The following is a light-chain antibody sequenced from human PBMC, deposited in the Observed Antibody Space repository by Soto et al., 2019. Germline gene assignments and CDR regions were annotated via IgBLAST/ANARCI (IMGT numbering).Light chain of an antibody. CDR3: YSFAGSTTFSYV. V-gene: IGLV2-23*03. Sequence: QAVLTEPGSVCGSPGQSVGISCTGTSSDVVTYNLVSWYQQHPGKAPTVLIYEGTKRPSGVSNRFSGSKSGNTASLTISGLQTEDEADYYCYSFAGSTTFSYVFGPGTKVTVL. J-gene: IGLJ1*01. CDR2: EGT. CDR1: SSDVVTYNL.